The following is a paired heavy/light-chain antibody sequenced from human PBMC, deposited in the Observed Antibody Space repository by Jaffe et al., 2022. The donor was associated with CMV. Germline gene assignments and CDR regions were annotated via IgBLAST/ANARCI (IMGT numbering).Heavy chain of an antibody. CDR2: ISYDGKKL. D-gene: IGHD6-19*01. CDR3: AKVGQQWQPIYPVDK. J-gene: IGHJ4*02. V-gene: IGHV3-30*18. CDR1: GFTFSNFA. Sequence: QVQLVESGGRAVQPGKSLRLSCAASGFTFSNFAMEWVRQAPGQGLEWVALISYDGKKLYYGDSVKGRFTVSRDNFENTLYLQMNSLRVEDTAVYYCAKVGQQWQPIYPVDKWGQGTLVTVSS.
Light chain of an antibody. Sequence: SYVLTQPPSVSVAPGQTARIPCGGNDIGRIGAHWYQQRPGQAPVLVIYYLKDRPSGIPERFSGSNSDNTATLTISRVEAGDEAVYFCQVWDGDSDHWVFGGGTKLTVL. CDR1: DIGRIG. CDR2: YLK. V-gene: IGLV3-21*04. CDR3: QVWDGDSDHWV. J-gene: IGLJ3*02.